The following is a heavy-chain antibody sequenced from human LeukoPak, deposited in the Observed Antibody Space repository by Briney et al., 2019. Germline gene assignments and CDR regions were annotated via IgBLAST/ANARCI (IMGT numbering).Heavy chain of an antibody. V-gene: IGHV3-53*01. D-gene: IGHD3-22*01. Sequence: GGSLRRSCAASEFTVSSNYMSWVRQAPGKGLEWVSVIYSGGSTYYADSVKGRFTISRDNSKNTLYLQMNSLRAEDTAVYYCARELGGYDSSGYYYYYYMDVWGKGTTVTISS. CDR1: EFTVSSNY. CDR2: IYSGGST. CDR3: ARELGGYDSSGYYYYYYMDV. J-gene: IGHJ6*03.